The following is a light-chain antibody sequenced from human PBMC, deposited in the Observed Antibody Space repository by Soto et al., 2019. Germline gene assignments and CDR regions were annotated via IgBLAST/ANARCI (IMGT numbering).Light chain of an antibody. CDR1: SSDVGGYKY. CDR2: DVT. CDR3: SSYTSSGTRV. Sequence: QSALTQPASVSGSPGQSITISCTGTSSDVGGYKYVSWYQQHPGKAPKLMIYDVTNRPSGVSYRFSGSKSGNTASLTISGLQAEDEADYFCSSYTSSGTRVFGGGTKVTVL. J-gene: IGLJ2*01. V-gene: IGLV2-14*03.